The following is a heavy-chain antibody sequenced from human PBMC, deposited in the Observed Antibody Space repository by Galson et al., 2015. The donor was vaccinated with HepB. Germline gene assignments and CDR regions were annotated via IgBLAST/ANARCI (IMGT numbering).Heavy chain of an antibody. V-gene: IGHV4-34*01. D-gene: IGHD3-16*02. CDR3: AKGGDDYVWGNYRLTYGMDV. CDR2: INHDGST. J-gene: IGHJ6*02. Sequence: ETLSLTCGVHGRSFSGYYWGWIRQPPGKGLEWIGKINHDGSTNYNPSLKSRVTISVDTSKKQFSLELSSVTAADTAVYYCAKGGDDYVWGNYRLTYGMDVWGQGTTVTVS. CDR1: GRSFSGYY.